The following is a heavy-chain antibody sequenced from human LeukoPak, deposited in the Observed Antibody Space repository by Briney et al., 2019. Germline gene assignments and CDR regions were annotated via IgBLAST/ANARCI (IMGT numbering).Heavy chain of an antibody. J-gene: IGHJ4*02. V-gene: IGHV3-21*01. D-gene: IGHD2-15*01. Sequence: GGSLRLSCAASGFTFSSYSMNWVRQAPGKGLEWVSSISSSSSYIYYADSVKGRFTISRDNAKNSLYLQMNSLRAEDTAVYYCARGALGCCSGGSSYSFDYWGQGTLVTVSS. CDR1: GFTFSSYS. CDR3: ARGALGCCSGGSSYSFDY. CDR2: ISSSSSYI.